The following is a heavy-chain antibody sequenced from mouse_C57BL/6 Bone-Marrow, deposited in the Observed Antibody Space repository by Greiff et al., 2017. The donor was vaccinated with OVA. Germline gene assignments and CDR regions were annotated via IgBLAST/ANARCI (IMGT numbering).Heavy chain of an antibody. V-gene: IGHV5-9*04. CDR2: ISGGGGNT. CDR3: ARGVVYGSSSFDY. J-gene: IGHJ2*01. D-gene: IGHD1-1*01. CDR1: GFTFSSYT. Sequence: EVQLVESGGGLVKPGGSLKLSCAASGFTFSSYTMSWVRQTPEKRLEWVATISGGGGNTYYPDSVKGRFTISRDNAKNTLYLQMSSLRSEETAVYYCARGVVYGSSSFDYWGQGTTLTVSS.